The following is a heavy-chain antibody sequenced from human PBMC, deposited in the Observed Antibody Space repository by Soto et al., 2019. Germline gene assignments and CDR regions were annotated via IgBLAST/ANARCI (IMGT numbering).Heavy chain of an antibody. J-gene: IGHJ5*02. Sequence: SETLSLTCTVSGGSLSTYYWSWIRQPPGKGLEWIVYMSYSGSSNYNPSLKSRVIMSVDTSKNQVSLKVTSVTAADTAVYYCARTRITSTAATFDPWGQGTLVTVS. V-gene: IGHV4-59*01. D-gene: IGHD1-20*01. CDR2: MSYSGSS. CDR3: ARTRITSTAATFDP. CDR1: GGSLSTYY.